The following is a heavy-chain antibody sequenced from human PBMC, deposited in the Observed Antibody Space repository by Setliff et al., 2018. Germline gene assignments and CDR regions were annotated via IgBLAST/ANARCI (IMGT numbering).Heavy chain of an antibody. D-gene: IGHD6-6*01. J-gene: IGHJ6*03. V-gene: IGHV4-39*07. CDR2: IYYSGST. Sequence: PSETLSLTCAVSGGSISSSYYYWGWIRQPPGKGLEWIGSIYYSGSTYYNPSLKSRVTISVDRSKNQSSLKLSSVIAADTAVYYCARDLYSSSSGGFYYYYYYMDVWGKGTTVTVSS. CDR3: ARDLYSSSSGGFYYYYYYMDV. CDR1: GGSISSSYYY.